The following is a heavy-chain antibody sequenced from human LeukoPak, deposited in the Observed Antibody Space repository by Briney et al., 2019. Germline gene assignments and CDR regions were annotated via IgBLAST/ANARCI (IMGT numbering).Heavy chain of an antibody. CDR1: GGSIRSDH. Sequence: PSETLSLTCTVSGGSIRSDHRSWIRQPPGKGLEWIGYIYHSATTNYNPSLESRVTLSLDTSKNQFSLRLTSVTAADTAIYYCARTLGMTGVGGWNYYFDYWGQGSLVTVSS. CDR2: IYHSATT. D-gene: IGHD6-19*01. CDR3: ARTLGMTGVGGWNYYFDY. V-gene: IGHV4-59*08. J-gene: IGHJ4*02.